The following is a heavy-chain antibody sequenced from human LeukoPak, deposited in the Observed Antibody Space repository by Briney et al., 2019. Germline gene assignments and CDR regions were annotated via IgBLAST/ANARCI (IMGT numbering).Heavy chain of an antibody. D-gene: IGHD2-21*02. CDR1: GFTFSSYE. J-gene: IGHJ4*02. V-gene: IGHV3-48*03. CDR2: ISSSGSTI. Sequence: GGSLRLSCAASGFTFSSYEMNWVRQAPGKGLEWVSYISSSGSTIYYADSVKGRFTISRDNAKNSLYLQMNSLRVEDTAMYYCARDGLRRPPTPYSGGDCPLDYWGQGTLVSVSS. CDR3: ARDGLRRPPTPYSGGDCPLDY.